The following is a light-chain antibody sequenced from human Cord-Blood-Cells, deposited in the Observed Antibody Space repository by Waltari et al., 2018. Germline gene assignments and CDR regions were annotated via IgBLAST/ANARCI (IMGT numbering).Light chain of an antibody. CDR1: SSDVGGYNY. CDR2: DDS. J-gene: IGLJ1*01. CDR3: SSYTSSSTYV. Sequence: QSALTQPASVSGSPGQSITISCTGTSSDVGGYNYVSWYQQHPGKAPKHMIYDDSKRPSGVSNRFSGSKSGNTASLTISGLQAEDEADYYCSSYTSSSTYVFGTGTKVTVL. V-gene: IGLV2-14*01.